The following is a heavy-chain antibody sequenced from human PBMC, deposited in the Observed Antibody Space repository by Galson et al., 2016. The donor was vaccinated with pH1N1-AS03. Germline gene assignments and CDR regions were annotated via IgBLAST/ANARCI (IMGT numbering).Heavy chain of an antibody. D-gene: IGHD5-24*01. CDR3: ARTLNYNTGLDV. CDR1: GFSLSTGGMR. CDR2: IDWDDGT. J-gene: IGHJ6*02. V-gene: IGHV2-70*04. Sequence: PALVKPPQTLTLTCTVSGFSLSTGGMRVSWIRQPPGKALEWLGRIDWDDGTFYSTSLKTRLTISKDTSKNQVVLTMTNVDPVDTGTYYCARTLNYNTGLDVWGPGATVTVSS.